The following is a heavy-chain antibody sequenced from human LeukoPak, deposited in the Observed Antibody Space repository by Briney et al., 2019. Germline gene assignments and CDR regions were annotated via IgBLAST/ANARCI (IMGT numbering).Heavy chain of an antibody. D-gene: IGHD3-10*01. Sequence: PSETLSLTCAVSGGSISSSNWWSWVRQPPGKGLEWIGEIYHSGSTNYNPSLKSRVTISVDNSKNPFSLKLSSVTAADTAVYYCARGGGLLWFGELSPFDYWGQGTLVTVSS. CDR3: ARGGGLLWFGELSPFDY. CDR2: IYHSGST. V-gene: IGHV4-4*02. CDR1: GGSISSSNW. J-gene: IGHJ4*02.